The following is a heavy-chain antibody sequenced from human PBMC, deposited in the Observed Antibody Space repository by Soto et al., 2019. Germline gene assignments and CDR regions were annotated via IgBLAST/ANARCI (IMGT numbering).Heavy chain of an antibody. V-gene: IGHV4-39*01. D-gene: IGHD6-19*01. Sequence: QLQLQESGPGLVKPSETLSLTCTVSGGSISSSSYYWGWIRQPPGKGLEWIGSIYYSGSTYYNPSLKSRVTISVDTSKNQFSLKLSSVTAADTAVYYCARLVYSSGWYIVRGEYYFDYWGQGTLVTVSS. CDR1: GGSISSSSYY. J-gene: IGHJ4*02. CDR2: IYYSGST. CDR3: ARLVYSSGWYIVRGEYYFDY.